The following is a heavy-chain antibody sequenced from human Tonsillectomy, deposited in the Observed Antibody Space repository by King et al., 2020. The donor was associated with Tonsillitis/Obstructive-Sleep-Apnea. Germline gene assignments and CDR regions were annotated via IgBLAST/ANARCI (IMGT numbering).Heavy chain of an antibody. J-gene: IGHJ4*02. V-gene: IGHV3-7*03. Sequence: VQLVESGGGLVQPGGSLRLSCAASGFTFSSYWMSWVRQAPGKGLEWVANIKQDGSEKYYVESVKGRFTISRDNTENSLYLQMNSLRAEDTAVYYCARDSDYYGSDYGGQGTLVTVSS. CDR1: GFTFSSYW. CDR3: ARDSDYYGSDY. D-gene: IGHD3-10*01. CDR2: IKQDGSEK.